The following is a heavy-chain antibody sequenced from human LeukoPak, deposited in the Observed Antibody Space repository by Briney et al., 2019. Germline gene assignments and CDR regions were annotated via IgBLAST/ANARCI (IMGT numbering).Heavy chain of an antibody. CDR2: IHYSGRT. V-gene: IGHV4-39*02. CDR1: GGPISSSSYY. D-gene: IGHD2-15*01. J-gene: IGHJ3*02. CDR3: ARPLGYCSGGSCYGDVFDI. Sequence: SETLSLTCTVSGGPISSSSYYWGWIRQPPGKRLEWIGSIHYSGRTYDNPSLKSRVTISLDTSKNHFSLKLSSVTAADTAVYYCARPLGYCSGGSCYGDVFDIWGQGTMVTVSS.